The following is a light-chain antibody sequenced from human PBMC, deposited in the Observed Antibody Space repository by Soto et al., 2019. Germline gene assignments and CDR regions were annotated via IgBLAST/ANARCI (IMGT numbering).Light chain of an antibody. CDR2: VAS. V-gene: IGKV3-20*01. Sequence: EIVLTQSPGTLSLSPGERATLSCRASQSVSNYLAWYQQKPGQAPRLLIYVASSRATGIPDRFSGSGSGTDFTLTISRLEPEDFAVYYWQQYGGSPQPFGQGTKVEIK. CDR1: QSVSNY. J-gene: IGKJ1*01. CDR3: QQYGGSPQP.